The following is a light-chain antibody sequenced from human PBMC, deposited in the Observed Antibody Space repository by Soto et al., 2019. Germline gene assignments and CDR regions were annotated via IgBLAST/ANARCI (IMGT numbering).Light chain of an antibody. V-gene: IGLV2-14*01. CDR2: EVS. CDR1: SSDIGGYTL. CDR3: SSYTRSNTWL. Sequence: QSALTQPASVSESPGQSITISCTGTSSDIGGYTLVSWYQQHPGKAPKLLIYEVSSRPSGISNRFSGSKFANTASLTISGLQAEDEADYYCSSYTRSNTWLFGGGTKLTVL. J-gene: IGLJ2*01.